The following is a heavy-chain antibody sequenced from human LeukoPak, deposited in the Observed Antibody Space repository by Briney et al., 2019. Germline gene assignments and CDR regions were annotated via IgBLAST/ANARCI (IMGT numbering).Heavy chain of an antibody. J-gene: IGHJ6*02. Sequence: PGGSLRLSCEVSGFRYSNNFMSWVRQAPGKGLEWLSVIYSAGSTYYADSLQGRFTTSRDSSKNTLYLQMSSLRAEDTAVYYCTKGLARYQLPTYDYYAMDVWGPGTTVSVSS. CDR2: IYSAGST. V-gene: IGHV3-53*05. CDR3: TKGLARYQLPTYDYYAMDV. CDR1: GFRYSNNF. D-gene: IGHD2-2*01.